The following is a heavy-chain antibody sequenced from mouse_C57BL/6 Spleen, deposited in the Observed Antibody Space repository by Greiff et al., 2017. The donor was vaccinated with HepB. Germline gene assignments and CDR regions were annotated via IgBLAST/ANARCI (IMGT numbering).Heavy chain of an antibody. D-gene: IGHD2-12*01. CDR1: GFTFTDYY. CDR3: ARSPFSYSGWFAY. J-gene: IGHJ3*01. CDR2: IRNKANGYTT. V-gene: IGHV7-3*01. Sequence: EVMLVESGGGLVQPGGSLSLSCAASGFTFTDYYMSWVRQPPGKALEWLGFIRNKANGYTTEYSASVKGRFTISRDNSQSILYLQMNALRAEDSATYYCARSPFSYSGWFAYWGQGTLVTVSA.